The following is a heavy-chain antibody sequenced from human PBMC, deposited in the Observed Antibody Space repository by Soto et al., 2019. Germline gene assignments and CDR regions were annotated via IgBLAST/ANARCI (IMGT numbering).Heavy chain of an antibody. Sequence: QVQLVQSGAEVRRPGASVKVSCKASGDTLNTFDISWVRQAPGQGPEWMAWITTHNGNTNFAQKFRGRVTLTADTFVATAFMEIRNLRSDDTGVYFCASFTFTTSGDNYFYYMDVGGEWTTDTVSS. J-gene: IGHJ6*03. CDR1: GDTLNTFD. D-gene: IGHD1-1*01. CDR2: ITTHNGNT. CDR3: ASFTFTTSGDNYFYYMDV. V-gene: IGHV1-18*04.